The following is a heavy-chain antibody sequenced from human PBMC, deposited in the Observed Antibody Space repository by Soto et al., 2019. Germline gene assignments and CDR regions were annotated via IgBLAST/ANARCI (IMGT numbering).Heavy chain of an antibody. D-gene: IGHD3-10*01. Sequence: PSETLSLTCTVSGGSISSYYWSWIRQPPGKGLEWIGYIYYSGSTNYNPSLKSRVTISVDTSKNQFSLKLSSVTAADTAVYYCARDADYGSGSGGMDVWGQGTTVTVSS. V-gene: IGHV4-59*01. CDR3: ARDADYGSGSGGMDV. CDR2: IYYSGST. J-gene: IGHJ6*02. CDR1: GGSISSYY.